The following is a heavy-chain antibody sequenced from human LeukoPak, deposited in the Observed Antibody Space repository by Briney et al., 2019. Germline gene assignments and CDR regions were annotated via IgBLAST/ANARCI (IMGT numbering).Heavy chain of an antibody. D-gene: IGHD3-22*01. CDR1: GYTFTGYY. V-gene: IGHV1-2*02. CDR2: INPNSGGT. Sequence: ASVKVSCKASGYTFTGYYMHWVRQAPGQGLEWMGWINPNSGGTNYAQKFQGRVTMTRDTSISTAYMELSRLRSDDTAVYYCARDFWYYYDSSGYYGAFDIWGQGTMVTVSS. J-gene: IGHJ3*02. CDR3: ARDFWYYYDSSGYYGAFDI.